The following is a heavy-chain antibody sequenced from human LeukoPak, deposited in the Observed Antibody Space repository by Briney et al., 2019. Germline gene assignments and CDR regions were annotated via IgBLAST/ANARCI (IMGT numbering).Heavy chain of an antibody. CDR3: ARDRGYCSSTSCYRILYYYGMDV. CDR1: GFTFSDHY. J-gene: IGHJ6*02. CDR2: ISSSGSTI. D-gene: IGHD2-2*01. Sequence: GGSLRLSCAASGFTFSDHYMSWIRQAPGKGLEWVSYISSSGSTIYYADSVKGRFTISRDNAKNSLYLQMNSLRAEGTAVYYCARDRGYCSSTSCYRILYYYGMDVWGQGTTVTVSS. V-gene: IGHV3-11*01.